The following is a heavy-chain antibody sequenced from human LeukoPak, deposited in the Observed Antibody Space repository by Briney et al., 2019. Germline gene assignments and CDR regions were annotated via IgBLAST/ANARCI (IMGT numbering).Heavy chain of an antibody. V-gene: IGHV3-21*01. CDR2: ISSSSSYI. CDR3: ARDPGYSSGWYDGYFDY. J-gene: IGHJ4*02. CDR1: GFTFSSYS. Sequence: GGSLRLSCAASGFTFSSYSMNWVRQAPGKGLEWVSSISSSSSYIYYADSVKGRFTISRDNAKNSLYLQMNSLRAEDTAVYYCARDPGYSSGWYDGYFDYWGQGTLVTVSS. D-gene: IGHD6-19*01.